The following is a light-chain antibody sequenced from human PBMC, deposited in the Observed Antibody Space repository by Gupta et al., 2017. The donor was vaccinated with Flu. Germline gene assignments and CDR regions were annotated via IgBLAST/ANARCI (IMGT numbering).Light chain of an antibody. CDR3: QQHNNYPRT. V-gene: IGKV1-17*01. Sequence: THTQSTVSAAIGDRVTITCRASQDIRNDLGWYQQKPGKAPKRLIYTASSLQSGVPSRFSGSGSGTEFTLTISSLQPEDFATYYCQQHNNYPRTFGQGTKVEIK. J-gene: IGKJ1*01. CDR1: QDIRND. CDR2: TAS.